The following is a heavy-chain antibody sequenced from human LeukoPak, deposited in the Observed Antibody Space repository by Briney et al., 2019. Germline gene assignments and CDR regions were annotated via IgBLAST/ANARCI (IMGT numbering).Heavy chain of an antibody. V-gene: IGHV1-8*01. J-gene: IGHJ4*02. CDR1: GYTFTSYD. CDR2: MNPNSGNT. D-gene: IGHD1-26*01. CDR3: ARGWDPKNYYFDY. Sequence: ASVKVSCKASGYTFTSYDINWVRQATGQGXXWMGWMNPNSGNTGYAQKFQGRVTMTRNTSISTAYMELSSLRSEDTAVYYCARGWDPKNYYFDYWGQGTLVTVSS.